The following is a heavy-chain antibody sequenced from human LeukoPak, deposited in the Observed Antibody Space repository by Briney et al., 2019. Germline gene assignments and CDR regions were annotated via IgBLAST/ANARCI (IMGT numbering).Heavy chain of an antibody. J-gene: IGHJ4*02. CDR2: IYYSGST. CDR3: ARGRNQHDY. CDR1: DDSITIYY. V-gene: IGHV4-59*01. Sequence: SETLSLTCTVSDDSITIYYWSWIRQPPGKGLEWIGYIYYSGSTNYNPSLKSRVTISVDTSKDQFSLKLSSVTAADTAVYYCARGRNQHDYWGQGTLVTVSS. D-gene: IGHD1-14*01.